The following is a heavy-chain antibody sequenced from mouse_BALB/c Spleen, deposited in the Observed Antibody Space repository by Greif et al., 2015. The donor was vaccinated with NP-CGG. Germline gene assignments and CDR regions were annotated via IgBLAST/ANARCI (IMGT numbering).Heavy chain of an antibody. D-gene: IGHD2-4*01. Sequence: VQLQQSGPELVKPGASMKISCKASGYPFTGYTMNWVKQSHGKNLEWIGLINPYNGGTSYNQKFKGKATLTVDKSSSTAYMELLSLTSEDSAVYYCARHYDYDEGAWFAYWGQGTLVTVSA. V-gene: IGHV1-18*01. CDR2: INPYNGGT. CDR1: GYPFTGYT. J-gene: IGHJ3*01. CDR3: ARHYDYDEGAWFAY.